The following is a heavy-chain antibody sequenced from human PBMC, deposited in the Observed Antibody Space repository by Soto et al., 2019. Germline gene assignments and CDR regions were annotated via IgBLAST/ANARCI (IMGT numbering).Heavy chain of an antibody. J-gene: IGHJ4*02. CDR3: ARGPTWAGNVDY. D-gene: IGHD1-1*01. Sequence: QVQLVQSGAEVKKPGASVKVSCKASGYTFTSYDINWVRQATGQGLEWMGWMNPNSGNTGYAQKFQGRVTMTRNTSISTAYMELSSMRSEDTAVSYCARGPTWAGNVDYWGQGTLVTVSS. CDR2: MNPNSGNT. V-gene: IGHV1-8*01. CDR1: GYTFTSYD.